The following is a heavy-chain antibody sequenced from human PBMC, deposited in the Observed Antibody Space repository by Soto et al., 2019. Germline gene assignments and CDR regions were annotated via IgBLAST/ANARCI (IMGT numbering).Heavy chain of an antibody. CDR1: GYTFTSYG. Sequence: QVQLVQSGAEVKKPGASVKVSCKASGYTFTSYGITWVRQAPGQGLEWMRWISAYNGNTNYAQKLQGRVTMTTDTSTSAAYMELRSLRSDDTAVYYSARREGRLGTIYAFDVWGRGTMVTVSS. D-gene: IGHD2-21*01. J-gene: IGHJ3*01. CDR2: ISAYNGNT. V-gene: IGHV1-18*01. CDR3: ARREGRLGTIYAFDV.